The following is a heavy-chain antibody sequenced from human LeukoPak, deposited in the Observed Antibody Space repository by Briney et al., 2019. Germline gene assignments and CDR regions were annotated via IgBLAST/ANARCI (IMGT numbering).Heavy chain of an antibody. CDR3: ARVLLWFGEDHYMDV. CDR1: GYTFTGYY. D-gene: IGHD3-10*01. CDR2: INPNSGGT. V-gene: IGHV1-2*02. Sequence: EASVKVSCKASGYTFTGYYMHWVRQAPGQGLEWMGWINPNSGGTNYAQKFQGRVTMTTDTSISTAYMELSRLRSDDTAVYYCARVLLWFGEDHYMDVWGKGTTVTVSS. J-gene: IGHJ6*03.